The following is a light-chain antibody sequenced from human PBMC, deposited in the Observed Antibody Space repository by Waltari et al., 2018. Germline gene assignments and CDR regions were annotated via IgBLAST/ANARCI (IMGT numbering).Light chain of an antibody. CDR3: SSYVGSNIVV. V-gene: IGLV2-8*01. J-gene: IGLJ2*01. CDR1: SSDVGASHH. Sequence: QSALTQPPSASGSPGQSVTIPCTGTSSDVGASHHVSWYQQHPGKAPKLTIYEVSKRPSGVPARFSGSKSGNTASLTVSGLQAEDEADYSCSSYVGSNIVVFGGGTKLTVL. CDR2: EVS.